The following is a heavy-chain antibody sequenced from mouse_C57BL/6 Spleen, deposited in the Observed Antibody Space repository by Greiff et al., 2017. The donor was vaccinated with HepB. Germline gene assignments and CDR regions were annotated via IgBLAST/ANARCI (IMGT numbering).Heavy chain of an antibody. CDR3: ARTGIYYDYDGYFDY. J-gene: IGHJ2*01. Sequence: QVQLKQSGPELVKPGASVKISCKASGYAFSSSWMNWVKQRPGKGLEWIGRIYPGDGDTNYNGKFKGKATLTADKSSSTAYMQLSSLTSEDSAVYFCARTGIYYDYDGYFDYWGQGTTLTVSS. D-gene: IGHD2-4*01. V-gene: IGHV1-82*01. CDR2: IYPGDGDT. CDR1: GYAFSSSW.